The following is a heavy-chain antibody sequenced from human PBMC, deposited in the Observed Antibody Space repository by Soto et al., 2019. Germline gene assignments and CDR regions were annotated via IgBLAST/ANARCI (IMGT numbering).Heavy chain of an antibody. CDR3: ARGIATGQLDP. CDR2: IDPSDSQT. CDR1: GYSFAGYW. J-gene: IGHJ5*02. D-gene: IGHD6-13*01. V-gene: IGHV5-10-1*01. Sequence: PGESLKISCKGSGYSFAGYWITWVRQKPGKGLEWMGRIDPSDSQTYYSPSFRGHVTISATKSITTVFLQWSSLRSEDTAVYYCARGIATGQLDPWGQGTLVTVSS.